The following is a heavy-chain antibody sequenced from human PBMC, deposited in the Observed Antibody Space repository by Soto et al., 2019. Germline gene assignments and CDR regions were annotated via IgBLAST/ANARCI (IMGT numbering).Heavy chain of an antibody. J-gene: IGHJ6*03. CDR3: ARVFGRGTISFYYYYYMDV. V-gene: IGHV1-18*01. CDR1: GYTFTSYG. Sequence: ASVKVSCKASGYTFTSYGISWVRQAPGQGLEWMGWISAYNGNTNYAQKLQGRVTMPTDTSTSTAYMELRSLRSDDTAVYYCARVFGRGTISFYYYYYMDVWGKGTTVTVSS. D-gene: IGHD3-3*01. CDR2: ISAYNGNT.